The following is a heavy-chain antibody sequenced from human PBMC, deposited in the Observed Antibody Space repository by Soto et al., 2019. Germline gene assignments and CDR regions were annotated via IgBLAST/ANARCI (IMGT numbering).Heavy chain of an antibody. CDR3: AKTAGVAGTLYYYYYMDV. CDR1: GFTFSSYA. V-gene: IGHV3-23*01. D-gene: IGHD6-19*01. J-gene: IGHJ6*03. CDR2: ISGSGGST. Sequence: EVQLLESGGGLVQPGGSLRLSCAASGFTFSSYAMSWVRQAPGKGLEWVSAISGSGGSTYYADSVKGRFTISRDNSKNTLYLQMISLRAEDTAVYYCAKTAGVAGTLYYYYYMDVWGKGTTVTVSS.